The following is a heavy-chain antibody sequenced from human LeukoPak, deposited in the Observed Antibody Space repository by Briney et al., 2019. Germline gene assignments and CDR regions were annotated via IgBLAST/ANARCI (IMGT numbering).Heavy chain of an antibody. CDR3: AKGWSSGYYYWFNP. D-gene: IGHD3-22*01. CDR2: TSGSGGST. CDR1: GLTFDNYA. J-gene: IGHJ5*02. V-gene: IGHV3-23*01. Sequence: GGSLRLSCAASGLTFDNYAMTWVRQAPGKGLEWVSATSGSGGSTYYADSVRGRFTISRDNSKNTLFLQMNSLRAEDTAVYYRAKGWSSGYYYWFNPWGQGTLVTVSP.